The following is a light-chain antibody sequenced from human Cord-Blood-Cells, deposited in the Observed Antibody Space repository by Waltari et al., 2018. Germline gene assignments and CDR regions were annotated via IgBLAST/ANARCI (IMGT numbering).Light chain of an antibody. Sequence: QTVVTQEPSLTVSPGGTVTPTCASITDSVTSGYYPNWFQQNPCQAPRALIYSTSNKHPWTPARFSGSLLGGKAALTLSGVQPEDEAEYYCLLYYGGAWVFGGGTKLTVL. V-gene: IGLV7-43*01. CDR1: TDSVTSGYY. CDR2: STS. CDR3: LLYYGGAWV. J-gene: IGLJ3*02.